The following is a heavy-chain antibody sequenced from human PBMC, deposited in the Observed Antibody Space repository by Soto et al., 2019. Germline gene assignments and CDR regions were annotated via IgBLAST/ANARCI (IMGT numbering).Heavy chain of an antibody. J-gene: IGHJ4*02. CDR1: GYTLTELS. Sequence: ASVKVSCKVSGYTLTELSMHWVRQAPGKGLEWMGGFDPEDGETIYAQKFQGRVTMTEDTSTDTAYMELRSLRSEDTAVYYCATSRGYPFTLHFDYWGQGTLVTVSS. V-gene: IGHV1-24*01. CDR3: ATSRGYPFTLHFDY. CDR2: FDPEDGET. D-gene: IGHD3-16*02.